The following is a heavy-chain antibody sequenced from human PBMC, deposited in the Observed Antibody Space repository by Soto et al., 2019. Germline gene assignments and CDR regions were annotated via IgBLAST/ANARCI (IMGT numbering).Heavy chain of an antibody. CDR1: GGSFSAFY. V-gene: IGHV4-34*01. CDR3: AGSAALYYYGSGSRGFDP. Sequence: QVQLQQWGAGLLKLSETLSLTCAVYGGSFSAFYWSWIRQPPGKGLEWIGDIYHSGGTNYNPSLKSRVTISVDTSKNQFSLKLNSVTAADTAVYYCAGSAALYYYGSGSRGFDPWGQGALVTVSS. CDR2: IYHSGGT. D-gene: IGHD3-10*01. J-gene: IGHJ5*02.